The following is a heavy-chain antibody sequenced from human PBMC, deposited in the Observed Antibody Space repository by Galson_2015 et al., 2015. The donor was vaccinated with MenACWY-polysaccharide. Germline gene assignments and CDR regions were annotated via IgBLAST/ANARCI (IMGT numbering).Heavy chain of an antibody. J-gene: IGHJ6*02. D-gene: IGHD2-21*02. CDR2: IYYSGNT. Sequence: ETLSLTCTVSGGSITSSVYYWAWARQPPGKGLEWIASIYYSGNTYYNPSLKSRLTISVDTSKDQFSLRLTSVTAADAAVYYCAGADGEVTARRRGGGGQGTTVSVSS. CDR3: AGADGEVTARRRGG. V-gene: IGHV4-39*07. CDR1: GGSITSSVYY.